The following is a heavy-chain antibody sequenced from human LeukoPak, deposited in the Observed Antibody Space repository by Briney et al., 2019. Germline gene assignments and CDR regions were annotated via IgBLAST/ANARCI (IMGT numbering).Heavy chain of an antibody. CDR1: GFTFDRCD. CDR3: AGGRGQIINY. D-gene: IGHD3-10*01. V-gene: IGHV3-13*01. Sequence: GGSLRLSCAVSGFTFDRCDMHWVRQPTGKGLEWVSAIGNAADTYYAGSVKGRFTISRENARNSLYLQMNALRAGDTAIYFCAGGRGQIINYWDQGTLVTVSS. CDR2: IGNAADT. J-gene: IGHJ4*02.